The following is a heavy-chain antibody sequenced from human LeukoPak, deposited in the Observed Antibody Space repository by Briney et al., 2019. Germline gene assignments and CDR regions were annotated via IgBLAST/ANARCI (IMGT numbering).Heavy chain of an antibody. Sequence: GGSLRLSCAASGFSFSFYSLNWVRQAPGKGLEWVSSISSTSTFIYYADSVKGRFIISRDNAKDSLYLHMNSLRAEDTAMYYCARDVGTYYYDSSDYYGGAFDIWGQGTMVTVSS. CDR2: ISSTSTFI. D-gene: IGHD3-22*01. V-gene: IGHV3-21*01. CDR3: ARDVGTYYYDSSDYYGGAFDI. CDR1: GFSFSFYS. J-gene: IGHJ3*02.